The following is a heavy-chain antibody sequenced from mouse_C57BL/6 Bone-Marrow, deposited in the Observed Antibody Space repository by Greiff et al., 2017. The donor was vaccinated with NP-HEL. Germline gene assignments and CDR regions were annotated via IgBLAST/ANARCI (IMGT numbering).Heavy chain of an antibody. CDR3: ARGAYYSNRYWYFDV. V-gene: IGHV1-20*01. D-gene: IGHD2-5*01. CDR1: GYSFTGYF. J-gene: IGHJ1*03. Sequence: VQLKESGPELVKPGDSVKISCKASGYSFTGYFMNWVMQSHGKSLEWIGRINPYNGDTFYNQKFKGKATLTVDQSSNTAHMELRSLTSEDSAVYYCARGAYYSNRYWYFDVWGTGTTVTVSS. CDR2: INPYNGDT.